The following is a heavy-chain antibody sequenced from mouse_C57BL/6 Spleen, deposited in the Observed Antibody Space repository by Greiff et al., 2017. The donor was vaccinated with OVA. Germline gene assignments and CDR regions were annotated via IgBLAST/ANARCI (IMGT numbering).Heavy chain of an antibody. V-gene: IGHV1-22*01. Sequence: DVKLQESGPELVKPGASVKMSCKASGYTFTDYNMHWVKQSHGKSLEWIGYINPNNGGTSYNQKFKGKATLTVNKSSSTAYMELRSLTSEDSAVYYCAREGLRRGFDYWGQGTTLTVSS. J-gene: IGHJ2*01. CDR2: INPNNGGT. CDR1: GYTFTDYN. D-gene: IGHD2-4*01. CDR3: AREGLRRGFDY.